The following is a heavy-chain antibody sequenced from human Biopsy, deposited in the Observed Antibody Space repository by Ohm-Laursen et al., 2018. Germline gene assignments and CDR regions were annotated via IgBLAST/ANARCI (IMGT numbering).Heavy chain of an antibody. CDR2: INHSGST. Sequence: GTLSLTCSVYGGSFSGYYWSWIRQPPGKGLEWIGEINHSGSTNYNPSLKSRVTISVDTSKNQFSLKLSSVTAADTAVYYCARGRLRAVARSDYWGQGTLVTVSS. CDR3: ARGRLRAVARSDY. D-gene: IGHD6-19*01. V-gene: IGHV4-34*01. J-gene: IGHJ4*02. CDR1: GGSFSGYY.